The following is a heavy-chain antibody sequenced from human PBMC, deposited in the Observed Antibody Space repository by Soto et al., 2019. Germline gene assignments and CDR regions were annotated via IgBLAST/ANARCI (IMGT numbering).Heavy chain of an antibody. CDR1: GYSFTNYW. CDR2: IDLSNSHT. CDR3: EWPVLGCTSPSCYFDS. Sequence: PGESLKISCQGSGYSFTNYWIAWVRQMPGKGMELMGRIDLSNSHTNNSPSFQGKVTISADKYINTAYLQWRSIKASDTDMYYCEWPVLGCTSPSCYFDSWGQGTLVTVSS. D-gene: IGHD2-2*01. J-gene: IGHJ4*02. V-gene: IGHV5-10-1*04.